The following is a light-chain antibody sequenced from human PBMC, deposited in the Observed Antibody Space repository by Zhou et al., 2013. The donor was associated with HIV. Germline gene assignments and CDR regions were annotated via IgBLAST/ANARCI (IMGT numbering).Light chain of an antibody. V-gene: IGKV1-5*03. CDR3: QQCKTYPYT. J-gene: IGKJ2*01. Sequence: DIQMTQSPSSVSASVGDRVTITCRASQGISSWLAWYQQKPGKAPKLLIFQPSRPESGVPSRFSGGESGPEFTLTISSLQPDDFATYYCQQCKTYPYTFGQGTRLEI. CDR1: QGISSW. CDR2: QPS.